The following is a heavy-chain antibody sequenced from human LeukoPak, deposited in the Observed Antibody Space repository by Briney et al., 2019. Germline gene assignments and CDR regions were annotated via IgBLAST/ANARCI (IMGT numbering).Heavy chain of an antibody. CDR1: GFTFSSYS. J-gene: IGHJ5*02. Sequence: GGSLRLSCAASGFTFSSYSMNWVRQAPGKGLEWVSSISSSSSYIYYADSVKGRFTISRDNAKNSLYLQMNSLRAEDTAVDYCARGVTGRGFDPWGQGTLVTFSS. CDR2: ISSSSSYI. D-gene: IGHD7-27*01. V-gene: IGHV3-21*01. CDR3: ARGVTGRGFDP.